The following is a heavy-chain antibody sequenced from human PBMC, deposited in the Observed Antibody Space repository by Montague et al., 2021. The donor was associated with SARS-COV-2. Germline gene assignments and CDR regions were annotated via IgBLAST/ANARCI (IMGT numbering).Heavy chain of an antibody. CDR3: ARPFCGSGCYLYCCFQGTAVSTTTSHNPSTMQLNPVLTDVTAVDYAAKSCASHVCITWYSFDV. CDR1: GDSVSSNNAT. CDR2: TYYRSTWYN. Sequence: CAISGDSVSSNNATWNWIRQSPSRGLEWLGRTYYRSTWYNDYAVSVTSRVTINPDTSNNRFSLQLNSVTPEDTAVYYCARPFCGSGCYLYCCFQGTAVSTTTSHNPSTMQLNPVLTDVTAVDYAAKSCASHVCITWYSFDVWGRGTLVTVSS. V-gene: IGHV6-1*01. D-gene: IGHD2-21*02. J-gene: IGHJ2*01.